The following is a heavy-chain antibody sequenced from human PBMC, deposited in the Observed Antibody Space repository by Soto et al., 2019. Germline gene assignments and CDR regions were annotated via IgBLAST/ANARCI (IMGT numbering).Heavy chain of an antibody. V-gene: IGHV3-23*01. CDR3: AKAISDYYAPSDY. CDR2: ISDSGDST. CDR1: GFTFSSFA. J-gene: IGHJ4*02. D-gene: IGHD3-22*01. Sequence: GGFLRLSCAASGFTFSSFAMSWVRQAPGKGLEWVSVISDSGDSTYYADSVRGRFTISRDTSRSTLYLQMNRLRGDDTAIYYSAKAISDYYAPSDYWGQGTQVTVSS.